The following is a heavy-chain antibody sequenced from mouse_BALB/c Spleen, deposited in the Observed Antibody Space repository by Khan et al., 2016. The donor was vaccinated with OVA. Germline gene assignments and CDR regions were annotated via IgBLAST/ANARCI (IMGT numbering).Heavy chain of an antibody. CDR2: INPSTGYT. D-gene: IGHD2-2*01. V-gene: IGHV1-7*01. CDR1: GYTFTDYW. Sequence: QVQLQQSGAELAKPGASVKMSCKASGYTFTDYWIHWVKKRPGQGLEWIGYINPSTGYTEYNHKFKDKATLTADKSSSTAYMQLSSLTSEDSAVFYCERGRYGSFAYWGQGTLVTVSA. J-gene: IGHJ3*01. CDR3: ERGRYGSFAY.